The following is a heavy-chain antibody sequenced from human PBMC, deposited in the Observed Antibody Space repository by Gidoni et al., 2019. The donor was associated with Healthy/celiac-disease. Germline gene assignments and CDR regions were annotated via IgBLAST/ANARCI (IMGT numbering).Heavy chain of an antibody. CDR1: GYSISSGYY. V-gene: IGHV4-38-2*02. D-gene: IGHD6-19*01. Sequence: QVQLQESGPGLVKPSETLSLTCPVSGYSISSGYYWGWIRQPTGKGLEWIGSIYHSGITYYNPALKSRVTISVDTSKNQFSLKLSSVTAADTAVYYCARVRARAVAGKGPFDYWGQGTLVTVSS. CDR2: IYHSGIT. CDR3: ARVRARAVAGKGPFDY. J-gene: IGHJ4*02.